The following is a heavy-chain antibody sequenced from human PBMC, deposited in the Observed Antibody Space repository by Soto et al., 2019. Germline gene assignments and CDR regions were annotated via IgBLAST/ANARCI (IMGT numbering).Heavy chain of an antibody. Sequence: SVRVSCKASGGTFSSYAISWVRQAPGQGLEWMGGIIPIFGTANYAQKFQGRVTITADESTSTAYMELSSLRSEDTAVYYCARDIWSSSGNWFDPWGQGTLVTVSS. CDR2: IIPIFGTA. CDR1: GGTFSSYA. D-gene: IGHD6-19*01. CDR3: ARDIWSSSGNWFDP. J-gene: IGHJ5*02. V-gene: IGHV1-69*13.